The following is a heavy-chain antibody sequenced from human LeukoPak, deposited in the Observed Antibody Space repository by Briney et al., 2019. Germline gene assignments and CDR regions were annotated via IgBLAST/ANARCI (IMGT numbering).Heavy chain of an antibody. D-gene: IGHD6-19*01. J-gene: IGHJ4*02. CDR3: AREKYSSGWYHDY. CDR2: IYYSGST. Sequence: PSETLSLTCTVSGGSISSYYWSWIRQPPGKGLEWIGYIYYSGSTNYNPSLKSRVTISVDTSKNQFSLKLSSVTAADTAVYYCAREKYSSGWYHDYWGQGTLVTVSS. CDR1: GGSISSYY. V-gene: IGHV4-59*01.